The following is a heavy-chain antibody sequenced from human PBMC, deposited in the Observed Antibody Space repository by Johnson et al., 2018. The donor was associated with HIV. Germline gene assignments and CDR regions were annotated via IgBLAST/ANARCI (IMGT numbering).Heavy chain of an antibody. J-gene: IGHJ3*02. CDR3: ARGSSYYYDSSGSDAFDI. D-gene: IGHD3-22*01. Sequence: VPLVESGGGLVQPGGSLRLSCAASGFTVSTNSMSWVRQAPGKGLEWVSVIGTAGDTSYPGSVKGRFTISRENAKNSLYLQMNSLRAGDTAVYYCARGSSYYYDSSGSDAFDIWGQGTMVTVSS. V-gene: IGHV3-13*01. CDR1: GFTVSTNS. CDR2: IGTAGDT.